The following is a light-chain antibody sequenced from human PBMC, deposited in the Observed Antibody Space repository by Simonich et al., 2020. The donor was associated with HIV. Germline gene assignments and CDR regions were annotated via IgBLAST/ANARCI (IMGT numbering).Light chain of an antibody. J-gene: IGKJ1*01. CDR3: QQYNNWPRT. V-gene: IGKV3-15*01. CDR2: GAS. CDR1: QSVSSN. Sequence: EIVMTQSPATLSVSPGERATLSCRASQSVSSNLAWYQQKPGQAPGLLIYGASTRATAIPASFSGSGSGTEFTLTISSLQSEDFAVYYCQQYNNWPRTFGQGTKVEIK.